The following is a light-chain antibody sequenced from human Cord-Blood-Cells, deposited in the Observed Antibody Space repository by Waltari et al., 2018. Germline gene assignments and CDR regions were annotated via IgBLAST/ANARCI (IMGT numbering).Light chain of an antibody. J-gene: IGKJ2*01. CDR1: QSVLSSSNNKNY. CDR2: WAS. V-gene: IGKV4-1*01. Sequence: DIVMTQSPDSLAVYLGARATIKCNSSQSVLSSSNNKNYLAWYQQKPGQPPKLLIYWASTRESGVPDRFSGSGSGTDFTLTISSLQAEDVAVYYCQQYYSTPYTFGQGTKLEIK. CDR3: QQYYSTPYT.